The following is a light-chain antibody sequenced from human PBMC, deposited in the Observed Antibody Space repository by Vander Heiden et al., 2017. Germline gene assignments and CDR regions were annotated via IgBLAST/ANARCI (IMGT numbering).Light chain of an antibody. CDR1: QSISSY. CDR2: AAS. J-gene: IGKJ2*01. CDR3: QQSDSTPRT. Sequence: DTSMTQSPSSLSASVGDRVTLTCRASQSISSYLNWYQQKPGKAPKLLIYAASSLQSGVPSRFSGSGSGTDFTLTISRLQPEDFATYYCQQSDSTPRTFGQGTKLEIK. V-gene: IGKV1-39*01.